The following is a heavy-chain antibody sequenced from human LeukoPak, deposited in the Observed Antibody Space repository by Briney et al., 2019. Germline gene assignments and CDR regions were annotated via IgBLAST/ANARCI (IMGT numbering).Heavy chain of an antibody. D-gene: IGHD6-6*01. V-gene: IGHV4-34*01. Sequence: PSETLSLTCAVYGGSFSGYYWSWIRQPPGKGLEWIGEINHSGSTNYNPSLKSRVTISVDKSKNQFSLKLSSVTAADTAVYYCARDIEYSSSALDPWGQGTLVTVSS. CDR2: INHSGST. CDR1: GGSFSGYY. J-gene: IGHJ5*02. CDR3: ARDIEYSSSALDP.